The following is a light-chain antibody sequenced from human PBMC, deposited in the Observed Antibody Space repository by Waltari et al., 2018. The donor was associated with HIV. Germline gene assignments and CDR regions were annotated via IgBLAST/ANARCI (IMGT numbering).Light chain of an antibody. V-gene: IGKV3-15*01. CDR1: QNIKSD. CDR3: QQYNNWPPYT. CDR2: SAS. J-gene: IGKJ2*01. Sequence: EIVMSQSPATLSVSPGERATLSCRASQNIKSDFAWYQQKPGQTHKLLIYSASTRAAGIPDRLSGSGSVTEFTLTISSLQSEDFAVYYCQQYNNWPPYTFGQGTKLEIK.